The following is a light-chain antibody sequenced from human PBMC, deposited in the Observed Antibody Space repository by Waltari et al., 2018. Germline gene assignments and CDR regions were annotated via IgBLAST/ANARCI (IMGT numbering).Light chain of an antibody. CDR2: DVS. Sequence: QSALTQPASVSGSPGQSTPIPCIGTSNDIGTFNLVSCYLQYPGTAPKLLIYDVSQRPSGVSNRFSGSKSGTTASLTISGLQAEDEAIYYCCSYAGSRTWVFGGGAKLTVL. CDR1: SNDIGTFNL. J-gene: IGLJ3*02. V-gene: IGLV2-23*02. CDR3: CSYAGSRTWV.